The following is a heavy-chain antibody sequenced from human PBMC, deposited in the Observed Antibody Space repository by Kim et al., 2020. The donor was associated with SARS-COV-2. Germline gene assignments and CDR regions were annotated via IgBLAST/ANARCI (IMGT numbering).Heavy chain of an antibody. D-gene: IGHD3-16*01. CDR1: GFTFSSYG. J-gene: IGHJ4*02. V-gene: IGHV3-30*18. CDR2: ISYDGSNK. CDR3: AKDPITFGGVRAYYFDY. Sequence: GGSLRLSCAASGFTFSSYGMHWVRQAPGKGLEWVAVISYDGSNKYYADSVKGRFTISRDNSKNTLYLQMNSLRAEDTAVYYCAKDPITFGGVRAYYFDYWGQGTLVTVSS.